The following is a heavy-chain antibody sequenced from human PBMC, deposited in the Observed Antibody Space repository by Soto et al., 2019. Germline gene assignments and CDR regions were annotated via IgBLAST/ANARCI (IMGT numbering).Heavy chain of an antibody. J-gene: IGHJ6*02. Sequence: QVQLVQSGAEVKKPGASVKVSCKASGYTFTSYGISWVRQAPGQGLEWMGWISAYNGNTNYAQKLQGRVTMTTDTSTSTAYMELRNLRSDDTAVYYCARDSDYYDSSGYTYYYYGMDVWGQGTTVTVSS. CDR3: ARDSDYYDSSGYTYYYYGMDV. V-gene: IGHV1-18*01. D-gene: IGHD3-22*01. CDR1: GYTFTSYG. CDR2: ISAYNGNT.